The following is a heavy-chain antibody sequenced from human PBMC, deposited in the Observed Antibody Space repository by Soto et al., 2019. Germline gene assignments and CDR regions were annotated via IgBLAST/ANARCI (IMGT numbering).Heavy chain of an antibody. V-gene: IGHV3-33*01. CDR3: ARDGYSSSWYRLYYDYYGMDV. CDR1: GFTFSSYG. J-gene: IGHJ6*02. CDR2: IWYDGSNK. Sequence: PGGSLRLSCAASGFTFSSYGMHWVRQAPGKGLEWVAVIWYDGSNKYYADSVKGRFTISRDNSKNTLYLQMSSLRAEDTAVYYCARDGYSSSWYRLYYDYYGMDVWGQGTTVTVSS. D-gene: IGHD6-13*01.